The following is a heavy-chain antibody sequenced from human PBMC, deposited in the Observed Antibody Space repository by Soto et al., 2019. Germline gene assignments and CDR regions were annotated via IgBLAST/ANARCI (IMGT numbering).Heavy chain of an antibody. V-gene: IGHV1-69*13. CDR2: IIPIFGTA. J-gene: IGHJ6*02. Sequence: ASVKVSCKASGGTFSSYAISWVRQAPGQGLEWMGGIIPIFGTANYAQKFQGRVTITADESTSTAYMELSSLRSEDTAVYYCAREYFSSGSPHMDVWGQGTTVTVSS. CDR1: GGTFSSYA. CDR3: AREYFSSGSPHMDV. D-gene: IGHD3-22*01.